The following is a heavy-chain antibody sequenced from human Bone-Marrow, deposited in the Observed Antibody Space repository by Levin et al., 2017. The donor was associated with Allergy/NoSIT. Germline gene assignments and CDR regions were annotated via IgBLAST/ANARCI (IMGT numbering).Heavy chain of an antibody. D-gene: IGHD1-26*01. J-gene: IGHJ2*01. CDR3: ARAPGLGLNWYFDL. CDR2: IYHSGIA. CDR1: GGSISSGDYA. Sequence: SETLSLTRAVSGGSISSGDYAWSWIRQPPGKGLEWVGYIYHSGIASYNPSLKSRVTISLDRSKNQFSLKLTSVTAADTAVYYCARAPGLGLNWYFDLWGRGTLVTVSS. V-gene: IGHV4-30-2*01.